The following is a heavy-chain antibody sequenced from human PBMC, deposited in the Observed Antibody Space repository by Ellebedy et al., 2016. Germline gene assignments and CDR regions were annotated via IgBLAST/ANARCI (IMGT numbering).Heavy chain of an antibody. CDR1: GFTFSTYW. Sequence: GGSLRLSXAASGFTFSTYWMHWVRQAPGKGLVWVSRINSGGSTTTYADSVKGRFTISRDNAKNTVYMQMNSLRAEDTAVYYCTREASVSSFDIWGQGTMVTVSS. CDR2: INSGGSTT. CDR3: TREASVSSFDI. J-gene: IGHJ3*02. D-gene: IGHD3-16*01. V-gene: IGHV3-74*03.